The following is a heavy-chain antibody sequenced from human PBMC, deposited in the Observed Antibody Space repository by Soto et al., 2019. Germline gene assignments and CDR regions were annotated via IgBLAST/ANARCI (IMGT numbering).Heavy chain of an antibody. V-gene: IGHV1-46*01. J-gene: IGHJ4*02. D-gene: IGHD4-17*01. CDR2: INPSGGST. CDR3: ASLDYGDYSGDY. CDR1: GYTFTSYY. Sequence: ASVKVSCKASGYTFTSYYMHWVRQAPGQGLEWMGIINPSGGSTSYAQKFQGRVTMTRDTSTSTVYMELSSLRSEDTAVYYCASLDYGDYSGDYWGQGTLVTVSS.